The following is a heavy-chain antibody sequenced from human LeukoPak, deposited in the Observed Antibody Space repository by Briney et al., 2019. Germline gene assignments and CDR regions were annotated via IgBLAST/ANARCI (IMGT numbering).Heavy chain of an antibody. V-gene: IGHV4-59*08. CDR2: FYYTGST. Sequence: SETLSLTCTVSGGSITNYYWSWIRQTPGEGLEWIGYFYYTGSTNYNPSLSPSLKSRVTISVDTSKNQFSLTLSSLTAADTAVYYCARSLSYVSGRYYHFEYWGQGTLVTVSS. D-gene: IGHD3-10*01. CDR3: ARSLSYVSGRYYHFEY. J-gene: IGHJ4*02. CDR1: GGSITNYY.